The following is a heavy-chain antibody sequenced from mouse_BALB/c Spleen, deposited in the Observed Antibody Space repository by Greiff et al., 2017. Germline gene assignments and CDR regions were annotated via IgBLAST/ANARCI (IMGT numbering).Heavy chain of an antibody. V-gene: IGHV1-69*02. D-gene: IGHD4-1*01. CDR2: IDPSDSYT. J-gene: IGHJ2*01. Sequence: VQLQQPGAELVKPGASVKLSCKASGYTFTSYWMHWVKQRPGQGLEWIGEIDPSDSYTNYNQKFKGKATLTVDKSSSTAYMQLSSLTSEDSAVYYCARLGLGDYWGQGTTLTVSS. CDR3: ARLGLGDY. CDR1: GYTFTSYW.